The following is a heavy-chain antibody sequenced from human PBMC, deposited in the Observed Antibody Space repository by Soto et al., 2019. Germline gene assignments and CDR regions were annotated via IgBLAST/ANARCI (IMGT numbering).Heavy chain of an antibody. Sequence: GGSLRLSCEGSGFTVSSHAMTWIRQAPGKGPEWVSTITADGGTYYADSVKGRFAMSRDTSESTLYLQMNSLGAEDTAAYYCGPYGLSGAVRCRYDACD. CDR3: GPYGLSGAVRCRYDACD. CDR1: GFTVSSHA. CDR2: ITADGGT. D-gene: IGHD2-8*02. J-gene: IGHJ3*02. V-gene: IGHV3-23*01.